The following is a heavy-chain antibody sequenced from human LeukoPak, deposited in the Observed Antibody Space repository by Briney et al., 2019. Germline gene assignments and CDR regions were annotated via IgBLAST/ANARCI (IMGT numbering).Heavy chain of an antibody. CDR3: ARVVTGTRNAMDV. D-gene: IGHD6-19*01. CDR2: IWYDGSNK. CDR1: GFTFSSYG. V-gene: IGHV3-33*03. Sequence: GRSLRLSCAASGFTFSSYGMHWVRQAPGKGLEWVAVIWYDGSNKYYADSVKGRFTISRDNAKNTLYLQMNSLRADDTAVYYCARVVTGTRNAMDVWGQGTTVTVSS. J-gene: IGHJ6*02.